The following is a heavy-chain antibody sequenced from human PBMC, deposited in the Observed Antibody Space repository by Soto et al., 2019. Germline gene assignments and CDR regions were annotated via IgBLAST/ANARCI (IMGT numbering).Heavy chain of an antibody. CDR1: GGSISSGGYY. D-gene: IGHD3-9*01. CDR3: ARDSLTFDWLSTGAFSI. J-gene: IGHJ3*02. CDR2: IYYSGST. V-gene: IGHV4-31*03. Sequence: SETLSLTCTVSGGSISSGGYYWSWIRQHPGKGLEWIGYIYYSGSTYYNPSLKSRVTISVDTSKNQFSLKLSSVTAADTAVYYCARDSLTFDWLSTGAFSIWGQGTMVTVSS.